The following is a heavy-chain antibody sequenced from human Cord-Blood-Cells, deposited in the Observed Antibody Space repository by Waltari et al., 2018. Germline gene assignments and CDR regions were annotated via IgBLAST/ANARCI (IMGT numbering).Heavy chain of an antibody. Sequence: QVQLQQWGAGLLKPSETLSLTCDVYGGSFSGYYWSWIRQPPGKGLEWIWEINHSGSTNYNPSLKSRVTISVYTSKNQFALKLSSVTAADTAVYYCARVGAAGDYWGQGTLVTVSS. CDR3: ARVGAAGDY. J-gene: IGHJ4*02. CDR1: GGSFSGYY. CDR2: INHSGST. D-gene: IGHD6-13*01. V-gene: IGHV4-34*01.